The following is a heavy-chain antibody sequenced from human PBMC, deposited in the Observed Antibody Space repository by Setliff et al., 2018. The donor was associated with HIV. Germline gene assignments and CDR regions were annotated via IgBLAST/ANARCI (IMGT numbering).Heavy chain of an antibody. J-gene: IGHJ6*03. CDR2: IYYSGST. D-gene: IGHD6-13*01. CDR1: GGSISSSSYY. CDR3: VGSTIAAAVYYYYYYMDV. V-gene: IGHV4-39*01. Sequence: SETLSLTCTVSGGSISSSSYYWGWIRQPPGKGLEWIGSIYYSGSTYANPSLKSRVTISVDTSKNQSSLNLSSVTAADTAVYYCVGSTIAAAVYYYYYYMDVWGKGTTVTVSS.